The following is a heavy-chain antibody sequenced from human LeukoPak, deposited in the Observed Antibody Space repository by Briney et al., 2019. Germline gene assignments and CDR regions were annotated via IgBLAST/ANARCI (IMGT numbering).Heavy chain of an antibody. Sequence: GESLKISCKGSGYSFTNYWIGWVRQMPGKGLEWVGIIYPGDSTTRYSPSFQGQVTISADKSISTAYLQWNSLRASDTAMYYCAGLGTTATTTRFDYWGQGTLVTVSS. D-gene: IGHD1-7*01. CDR1: GYSFTNYW. J-gene: IGHJ4*02. CDR2: IYPGDSTT. CDR3: AGLGTTATTTRFDY. V-gene: IGHV5-51*01.